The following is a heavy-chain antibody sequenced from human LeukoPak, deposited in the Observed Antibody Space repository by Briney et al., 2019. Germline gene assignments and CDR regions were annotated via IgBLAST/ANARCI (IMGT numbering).Heavy chain of an antibody. CDR1: GGSISSGEYY. CDR3: ARAPLGYCGGDCYSHFDN. Sequence: SETLSLTCTVSGGSISSGEYYWSWIRQSPGKGLERIGYIYYSGSSSYYNPSLKSRVTISLDTSKNQFSLKLSSVTAADTAVYYCARAPLGYCGGDCYSHFDNWGQGTLVTVSS. D-gene: IGHD2-21*01. CDR2: IYYSGSSS. V-gene: IGHV4-30-4*08. J-gene: IGHJ4*02.